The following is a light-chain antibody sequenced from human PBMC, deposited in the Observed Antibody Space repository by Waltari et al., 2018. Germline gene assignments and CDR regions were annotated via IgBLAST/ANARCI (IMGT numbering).Light chain of an antibody. CDR2: GTS. CDR3: QQYDGEVVT. V-gene: IGKV3-20*01. Sequence: EIVLTQSPGTLSLSPGERAPLPCRASQSVTSISLPWYQQKLGQAPRLLIYGTSSRATAIPDRFSGSGSGTDFTLTISRLEPEDFAVYYCQQYDGEVVTFGGGTKVEI. CDR1: QSVTSIS. J-gene: IGKJ4*01.